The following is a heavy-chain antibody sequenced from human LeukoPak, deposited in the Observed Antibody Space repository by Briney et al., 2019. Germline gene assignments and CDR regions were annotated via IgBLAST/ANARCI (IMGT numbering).Heavy chain of an antibody. V-gene: IGHV3-74*01. Sequence: GGSLGLSCAASGFIFSSYWMHWVRQAPGKGLVWVSRINSDGSSTSYADSVKGRFTISRDNAKNTLYLQMNSLRAEDTAVYYCARRVVVPAAPYYFDYWGQGTLVTVSS. CDR3: ARRVVVPAAPYYFDY. CDR2: INSDGSST. CDR1: GFIFSSYW. D-gene: IGHD2-2*01. J-gene: IGHJ4*02.